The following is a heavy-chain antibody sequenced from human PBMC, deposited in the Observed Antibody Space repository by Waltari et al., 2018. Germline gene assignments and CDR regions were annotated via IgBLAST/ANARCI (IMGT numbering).Heavy chain of an antibody. D-gene: IGHD5-12*01. CDR3: ATYIGASLGTAAFDV. J-gene: IGHJ3*01. V-gene: IGHV4-39*01. CDR1: VVPITTNRHY. CDR2: ISYNGAT. Sequence: QLQLQESGPGLVTPSETLSLTCSVSVVPITTNRHYWGWIRQPPGQGLEWIGTISYNGATYSSPSLRSRVTIFRDTSKNQLSLKLGSVTAADTAFYYCATYIGASLGTAAFDVWGQGTMVTVSS.